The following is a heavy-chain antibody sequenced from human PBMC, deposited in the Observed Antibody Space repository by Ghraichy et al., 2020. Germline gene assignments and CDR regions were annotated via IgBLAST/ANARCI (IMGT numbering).Heavy chain of an antibody. CDR2: ISSSGSTI. J-gene: IGHJ4*02. CDR3: ASETTGGLFDY. V-gene: IGHV3-48*03. D-gene: IGHD7-27*01. CDR1: GFTFSSYE. Sequence: GGSLRLSCAASGFTFSSYEMNWVRQAPGKGLEWVSYISSSGSTIYYADSVKGRFTISRDNAKNSLYLQMNSLRAEDTAVYYCASETTGGLFDYWGQGTLVTVSS.